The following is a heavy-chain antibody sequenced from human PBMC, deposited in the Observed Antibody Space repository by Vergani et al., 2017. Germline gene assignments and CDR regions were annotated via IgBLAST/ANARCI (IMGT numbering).Heavy chain of an antibody. Sequence: EVDLVESGGGLAQPGGSLRLSCEASGITFSSYSMNWVRQAPGKGLEWVSSISSSSSYIYYADSVKGRFTISRDNAKNSLYLQMNSLRAEDTAVYYCAGYDSYYYYYMDVWGKGTTVTVSS. V-gene: IGHV3-21*01. J-gene: IGHJ6*03. CDR1: GITFSSYS. CDR2: ISSSSSYI. CDR3: AGYDSYYYYYMDV.